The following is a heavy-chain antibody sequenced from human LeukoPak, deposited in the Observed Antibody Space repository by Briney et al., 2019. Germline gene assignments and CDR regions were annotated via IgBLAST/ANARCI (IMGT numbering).Heavy chain of an antibody. J-gene: IGHJ5*02. CDR2: INPSSGGT. D-gene: IGHD2-15*01. V-gene: IGHV1-2*02. CDR3: ARQGGYCSGGRCYGRFDP. Sequence: GASVKVSCKASGYTSIAYYMHWVRQAPGQGLEWMGWINPSSGGTNYAQKFQGRVTMTRDTSISTAYMELSSLRSDDTAVYYCARQGGYCSGGRCYGRFDPWGQGTLVTVSS. CDR1: GYTSIAYY.